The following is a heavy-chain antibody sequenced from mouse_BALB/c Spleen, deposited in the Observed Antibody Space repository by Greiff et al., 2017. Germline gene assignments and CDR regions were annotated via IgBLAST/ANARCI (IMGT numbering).Heavy chain of an antibody. CDR1: GFTFSDYY. Sequence: DVHLVESGGGLVKPGGSLKLSCAASGFTFSDYYMYWVRQTPEKRLEWVATISDGGSYTYYPDSVKGRFTISRDNAKNNLYLQMSSLKSEDTAMYYCARGLVYAMDYWGQGTSVTVSS. V-gene: IGHV5-4*02. J-gene: IGHJ4*01. CDR3: ARGLVYAMDY. CDR2: ISDGGSYT. D-gene: IGHD3-3*01.